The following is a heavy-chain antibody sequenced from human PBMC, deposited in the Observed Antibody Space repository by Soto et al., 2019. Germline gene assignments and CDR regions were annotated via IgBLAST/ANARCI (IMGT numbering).Heavy chain of an antibody. Sequence: SETLSLTCTVSGSSISSYYWSWIRQPPGKGLEWIGYIYYSGSTNYNPSLKSRVTISVDTSKNQFSLKLSSVTAADTAVYYCARYNWNDSWFVPWGQGTLVSVSS. CDR3: ARYNWNDSWFVP. V-gene: IGHV4-59*08. J-gene: IGHJ5*02. CDR1: GSSISSYY. CDR2: IYYSGST. D-gene: IGHD1-1*01.